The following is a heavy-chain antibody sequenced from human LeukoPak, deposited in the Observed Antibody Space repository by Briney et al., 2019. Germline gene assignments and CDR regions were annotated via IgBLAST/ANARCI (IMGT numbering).Heavy chain of an antibody. D-gene: IGHD4-23*01. CDR1: GFSFRNYA. Sequence: GGSLRLSCVSSGFSFRNYAMSWVRQAPGKGLVWVSRIASDGSSTTYADSVKGRFSISRDNAKNTLYLQMNSLRVEDTAVYYCARGRPHGNDYWGQGTLVTVSS. CDR2: IASDGSST. V-gene: IGHV3-74*01. J-gene: IGHJ4*02. CDR3: ARGRPHGNDY.